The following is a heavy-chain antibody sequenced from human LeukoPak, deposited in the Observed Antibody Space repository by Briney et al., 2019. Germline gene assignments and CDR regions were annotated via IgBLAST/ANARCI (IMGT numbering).Heavy chain of an antibody. CDR2: ISSSGSTI. D-gene: IGHD6-13*01. CDR3: ARGIAAAGSFDY. Sequence: GSLRLSCAASGFTFSSYEMNWVRQAPGKGLEWVSYISSSGSTIYYADSVKVRFTISRDNAKNSLYLQMNSLRAEDTAVYYCARGIAAAGSFDYWGQGTLVTVSS. V-gene: IGHV3-48*03. J-gene: IGHJ4*02. CDR1: GFTFSSYE.